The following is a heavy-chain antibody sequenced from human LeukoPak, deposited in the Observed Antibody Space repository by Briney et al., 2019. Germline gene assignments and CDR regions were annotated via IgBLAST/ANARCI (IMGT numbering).Heavy chain of an antibody. Sequence: ASVKVSCTASGYTFTSYDINWVRQATGQGLEWMGWMNPNSGNTGYAQKFQGRVTMTRNTSISTAYMELSSLRSEDTAVYYCASLAASGYCSSTSCFDYWGQGTLVTVSS. J-gene: IGHJ4*02. CDR3: ASLAASGYCSSTSCFDY. V-gene: IGHV1-8*01. D-gene: IGHD2-2*01. CDR2: MNPNSGNT. CDR1: GYTFTSYD.